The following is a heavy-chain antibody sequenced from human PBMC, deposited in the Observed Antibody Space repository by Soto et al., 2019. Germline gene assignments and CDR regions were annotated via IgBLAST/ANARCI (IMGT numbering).Heavy chain of an antibody. CDR2: IWYDGSNK. Sequence: PGGSLSLSCGASGFNFSSYGMHWVRQAPGKGLEWVAVIWYDGSNKYYADSVKGRFTISRDNSKNTLYLQMNSLRAEDTAVYYCARDYNWNYGGIDYWGQGTLVTVSS. D-gene: IGHD1-7*01. CDR1: GFNFSSYG. J-gene: IGHJ4*02. V-gene: IGHV3-33*01. CDR3: ARDYNWNYGGIDY.